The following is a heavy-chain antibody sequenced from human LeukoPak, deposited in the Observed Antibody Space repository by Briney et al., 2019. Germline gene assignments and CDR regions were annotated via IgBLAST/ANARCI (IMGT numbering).Heavy chain of an antibody. D-gene: IGHD3-10*01. CDR3: ARDRYGSGRAYFDY. V-gene: IGHV1-18*01. J-gene: IGHJ4*02. CDR1: GYTFTSYG. Sequence: ASVKVSCKASGYTFTSYGISWVRQAPGQGLEWMGWISAYNGNTNYAQKLQGRVTMTTDTSTSTAYMELRSLRSDDTAAYYCARDRYGSGRAYFDYWGQGTLVTVSS. CDR2: ISAYNGNT.